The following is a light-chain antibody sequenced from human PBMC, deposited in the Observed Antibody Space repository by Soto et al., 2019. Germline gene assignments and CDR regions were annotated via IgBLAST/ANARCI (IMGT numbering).Light chain of an antibody. V-gene: IGLV2-14*01. CDR3: SSYTSNNIFV. Sequence: QSALTQPASVSGSPGQSITISCTGTSSDVGGYNYVSWYQQDPGKAPKLVIYDVFNRPSGVSNRFSGSKSGNTASLTISELQTEDEADYYCSSYTSNNIFVFGGGTKVTVL. J-gene: IGLJ2*01. CDR1: SSDVGGYNY. CDR2: DVF.